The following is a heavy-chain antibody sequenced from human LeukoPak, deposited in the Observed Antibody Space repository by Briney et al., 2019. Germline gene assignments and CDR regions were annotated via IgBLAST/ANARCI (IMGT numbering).Heavy chain of an antibody. D-gene: IGHD3-10*01. CDR3: ARAVHLMMGSGSYDAGGWFDP. Sequence: SKTLSLTCAVSGGSISSGGYSWSWIRQPPGKGLEWIGYIYHSGSTYYNPSLKSRVTISVDRSKNQFSLKLSSVTAADTAVYYCARAVHLMMGSGSYDAGGWFDPWGQGTLVTVSS. CDR1: GGSISSGGYS. CDR2: IYHSGST. V-gene: IGHV4-30-2*01. J-gene: IGHJ5*02.